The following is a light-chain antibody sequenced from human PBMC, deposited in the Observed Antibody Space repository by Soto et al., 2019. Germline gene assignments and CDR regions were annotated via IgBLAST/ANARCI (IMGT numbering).Light chain of an antibody. Sequence: QSVLTQPRSVSGSPGQSVTISCTGTSSDVGGYNFVSWYQQHPGKAPKLMIYDVNKRPSGVPDRFSGSKSGNTASLTISGLQAEDEADYSCYSYAGNSTYVFGTGTKVTVL. J-gene: IGLJ1*01. CDR2: DVN. CDR3: YSYAGNSTYV. V-gene: IGLV2-11*01. CDR1: SSDVGGYNF.